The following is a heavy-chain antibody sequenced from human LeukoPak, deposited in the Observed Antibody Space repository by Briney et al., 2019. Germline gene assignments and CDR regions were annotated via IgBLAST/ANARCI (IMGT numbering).Heavy chain of an antibody. CDR3: ARGQGTSYYYYMDV. CDR2: ISDSGGST. Sequence: GGSLRLSCAASGFTFSSYSMNWVRQAPGKGLEWVSAISDSGGSTYYADSVKGRFTISRDNSKNTLFLQMNSLRADDTAVYYCARGQGTSYYYYMDVWGKGTTVTVSS. CDR1: GFTFSSYS. J-gene: IGHJ6*03. D-gene: IGHD3-10*01. V-gene: IGHV3-23*01.